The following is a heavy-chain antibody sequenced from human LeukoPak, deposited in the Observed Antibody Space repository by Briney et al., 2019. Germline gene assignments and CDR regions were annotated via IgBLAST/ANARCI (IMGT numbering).Heavy chain of an antibody. CDR1: GGSMSSSRYY. V-gene: IGHV4-39*01. CDR3: ARSAYYYDGIADY. J-gene: IGHJ4*02. D-gene: IGHD3-22*01. Sequence: PSETLSLTCTVSGGSMSSSRYYWGWLRQPPGKGLEWVGNIYYSGTTYFNPSLESRVNMSVDTSKSQFSLNLSSVTATDTAVYYCARSAYYYDGIADYWGQGVLVTVSS. CDR2: IYYSGTT.